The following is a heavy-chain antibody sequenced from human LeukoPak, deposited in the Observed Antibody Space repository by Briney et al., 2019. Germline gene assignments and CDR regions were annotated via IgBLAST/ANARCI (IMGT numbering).Heavy chain of an antibody. CDR2: TFPGGSDT. D-gene: IGHD4-17*01. CDR3: VRHFHPAETTGGYFDL. V-gene: IGHV5-51*01. CDR1: GYNFTPYW. J-gene: IGHJ2*01. Sequence: GESLKIFCKASGYNFTPYWIGWVRQLPGKGLEWMGITFPGGSDTKYSPPFQGLVTMSADRSTSTAYLQWNSLKASDTAMYYCVRHFHPAETTGGYFDLLGRGTLVTVSS.